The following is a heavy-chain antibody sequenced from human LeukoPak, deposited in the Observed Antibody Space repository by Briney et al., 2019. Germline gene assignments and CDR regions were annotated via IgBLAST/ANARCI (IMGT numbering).Heavy chain of an antibody. D-gene: IGHD3-3*01. CDR2: LNHSGST. V-gene: IGHV4-34*01. Sequence: SETLSLTCAVYGGSFSGYYWSWIRQPPGKGLEWIGELNHSGSTNYNPSLKSRVTISVDTSKNQFSLKLSSVTAADTAVYYCARGREGVDFWSGYSSSYYYYMDVWGKGTTVTVSS. CDR1: GGSFSGYY. J-gene: IGHJ6*03. CDR3: ARGREGVDFWSGYSSSYYYYMDV.